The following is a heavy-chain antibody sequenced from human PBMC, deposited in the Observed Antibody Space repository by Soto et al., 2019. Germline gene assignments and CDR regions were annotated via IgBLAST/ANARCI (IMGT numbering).Heavy chain of an antibody. D-gene: IGHD6-19*01. CDR1: GYSFTSYW. J-gene: IGHJ4*02. CDR3: ARLSSGWYGDY. V-gene: IGHV5-51*01. CDR2: IYPGDADT. Sequence: GESLKISCKGSGYSFTSYWIAWVRQMPGKGLGWMGIIYPGDADTRYSPSFQGQVTISXXXXXXTXYXQXXXLKAXDTAMYYCARLSSGWYGDYWGQGPLVTVSS.